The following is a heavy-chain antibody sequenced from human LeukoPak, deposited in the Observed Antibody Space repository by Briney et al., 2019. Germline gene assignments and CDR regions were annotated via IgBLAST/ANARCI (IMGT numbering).Heavy chain of an antibody. CDR3: ARERVRFLGFDP. V-gene: IGHV3-74*01. D-gene: IGHD3-3*01. CDR2: INSDGSST. Sequence: GGSLRLSCAASGFTFSSYWMHWVRQAPWKGLVWVSRINSDGSSTSYADSVKGRFTISRDNAKNTLYLQMNSLRAEDTAVYYCARERVRFLGFDPWGQGTLVTVSS. J-gene: IGHJ5*02. CDR1: GFTFSSYW.